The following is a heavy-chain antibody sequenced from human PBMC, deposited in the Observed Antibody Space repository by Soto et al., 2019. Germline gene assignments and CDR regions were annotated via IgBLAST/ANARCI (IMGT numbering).Heavy chain of an antibody. CDR3: ARDKGYSYGLVAGMDV. CDR1: GFTFSSYA. Sequence: GSLRLSCAASGFTFSSYAMHWVRQAPGKGLEWVAVISYDGSNKYYADSVKGRFTISRDNSKNTLYLQMNSLRAEDTAVYYCARDKGYSYGLVAGMDVWGQGTTVPVSS. V-gene: IGHV3-30-3*01. CDR2: ISYDGSNK. J-gene: IGHJ6*02. D-gene: IGHD5-18*01.